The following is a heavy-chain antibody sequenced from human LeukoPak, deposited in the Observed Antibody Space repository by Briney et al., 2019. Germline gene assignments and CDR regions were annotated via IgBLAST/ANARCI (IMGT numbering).Heavy chain of an antibody. CDR2: IYKGGDT. CDR3: TREDIKESYTVD. J-gene: IGHJ4*02. D-gene: IGHD2-15*01. V-gene: IGHV3-53*01. Sequence: GGSLRLSCVISGITLSTNYMSWVRQAPGKGLEWISVIYKGGDTYYADSVKGRFTISRDTANNTLFPQLTGLRAEDTAVYYCTREDIKESYTVDWGQGTLVTVSS. CDR1: GITLSTNY.